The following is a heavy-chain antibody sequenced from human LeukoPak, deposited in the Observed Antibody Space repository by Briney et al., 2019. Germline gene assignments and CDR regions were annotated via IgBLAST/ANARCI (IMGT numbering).Heavy chain of an antibody. CDR3: ARRVDSGYGARLDY. V-gene: IGHV1-18*04. CDR1: GYTFTSYG. Sequence: ASVKVSCKASGYTFTSYGISWVRQAPGQGLEWMGWISAYNGNTDYAQKLQGRVSMTTDTSTSTAYMDLRSLRSDDTAVYYCARRVDSGYGARLDYWGQGTLVIVSS. CDR2: ISAYNGNT. D-gene: IGHD5-12*01. J-gene: IGHJ4*02.